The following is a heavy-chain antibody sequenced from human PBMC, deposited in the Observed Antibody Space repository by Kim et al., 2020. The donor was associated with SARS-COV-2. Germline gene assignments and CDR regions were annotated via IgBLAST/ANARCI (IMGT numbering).Heavy chain of an antibody. Sequence: ASVKVSCKASGYTFTSYAMHWVRQAPGQRLEWMGWINAGNGNTKYSQKFQGRVTITRDTSASTAYMELSSLRSEDTAVYYYARADPIWFGELSPGFDYWGQGTLVTVSS. CDR1: GYTFTSYA. V-gene: IGHV1-3*01. J-gene: IGHJ4*02. CDR2: INAGNGNT. D-gene: IGHD3-10*01. CDR3: ARADPIWFGELSPGFDY.